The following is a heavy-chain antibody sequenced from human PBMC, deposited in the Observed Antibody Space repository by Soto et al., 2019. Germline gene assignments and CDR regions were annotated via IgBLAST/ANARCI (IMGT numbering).Heavy chain of an antibody. Sequence: GASVKVSCKASGGTFSSYAISWVRQAPGQGLEWMGGIIPIFGTANYAQKFQGRVTITADESTSTAYMELSSLRSEDTAVYYCARSRGIAGRGNWFDPWGQGTLVTVYS. CDR3: ARSRGIAGRGNWFDP. V-gene: IGHV1-69*13. CDR2: IIPIFGTA. D-gene: IGHD6-13*01. CDR1: GGTFSSYA. J-gene: IGHJ5*02.